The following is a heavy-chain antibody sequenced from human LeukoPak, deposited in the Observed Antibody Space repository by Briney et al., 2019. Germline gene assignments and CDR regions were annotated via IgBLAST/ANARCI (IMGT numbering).Heavy chain of an antibody. Sequence: PSETLSLTCTVSGVSISSSGCYWGWIRQPPGKGLEWIGSIYYSGSTYFSPSLKSRVAISVDTSKNQFSLQLSSVTAADTAVYYCAGDSHISMIKFWGQGTLVTVSS. CDR2: IYYSGST. V-gene: IGHV4-39*02. J-gene: IGHJ4*02. D-gene: IGHD3-16*01. CDR3: AGDSHISMIKF. CDR1: GVSISSSGCY.